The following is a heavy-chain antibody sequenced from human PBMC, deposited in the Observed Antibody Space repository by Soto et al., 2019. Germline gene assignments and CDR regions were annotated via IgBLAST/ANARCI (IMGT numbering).Heavy chain of an antibody. V-gene: IGHV1-69*13. D-gene: IGHD3-22*01. CDR2: IIPIFGTA. J-gene: IGHJ3*02. Sequence: GASVKVSCKASGGTFSSYAISWVRQAPGQGIEWMGGIIPIFGTANYAQKFQGRVTITADESTSTAYMELSSLRSEDTAVYYCASWAVYFYDSCGYYRDVFDIWAQGTMVIVSS. CDR1: GGTFSSYA. CDR3: ASWAVYFYDSCGYYRDVFDI.